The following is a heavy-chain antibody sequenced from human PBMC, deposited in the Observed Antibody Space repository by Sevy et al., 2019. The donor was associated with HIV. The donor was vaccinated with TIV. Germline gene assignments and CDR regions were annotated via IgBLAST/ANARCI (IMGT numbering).Heavy chain of an antibody. CDR2: INSRSSTI. CDR1: GFTFSNYA. CDR3: ARGPSFLVVSDAPVDY. J-gene: IGHJ4*02. V-gene: IGHV3-48*01. D-gene: IGHD2-8*02. Sequence: GGSLRLSCAASGFTFSNYAMNWVRQAPGKGLEWVSYINSRSSTIHYADSVKGRFTIFRDNAQNSLYLQMNSLRGEDTAVYYCARGPSFLVVSDAPVDYWGQGTLVTVSS.